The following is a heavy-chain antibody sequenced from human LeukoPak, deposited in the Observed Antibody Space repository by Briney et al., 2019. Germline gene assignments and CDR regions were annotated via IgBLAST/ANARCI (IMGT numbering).Heavy chain of an antibody. CDR3: AKTQVLYCSGGSCYSEYFQH. J-gene: IGHJ1*01. CDR2: ISASGGST. V-gene: IGHV3-23*01. Sequence: GGSLRLSCAASGFTFSSYAMSWVRQAPGKGLEWVSAISASGGSTYYADSVKGRFTISRDNSKNTLYLQMNRLRAEDTLVYYCAKTQVLYCSGGSCYSEYFQHWGQGTLVTVSS. D-gene: IGHD2-15*01. CDR1: GFTFSSYA.